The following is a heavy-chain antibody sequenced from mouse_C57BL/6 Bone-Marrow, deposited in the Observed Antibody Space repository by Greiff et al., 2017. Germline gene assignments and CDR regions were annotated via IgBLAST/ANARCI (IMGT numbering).Heavy chain of an antibody. Sequence: VQLQQPGAELVMPGASVKLSCKASGYTFTSYWMHWVKQSHGKSLEWIGVINPYNGGTSYNQKFKGKATLTVDKSSSTAYMELNSLTSEDSAVYYCARLGDYWGQGTTLTVSS. V-gene: IGHV1-19*01. CDR2: INPYNGGT. CDR3: ARLGDY. CDR1: GYTFTSYW. J-gene: IGHJ2*01.